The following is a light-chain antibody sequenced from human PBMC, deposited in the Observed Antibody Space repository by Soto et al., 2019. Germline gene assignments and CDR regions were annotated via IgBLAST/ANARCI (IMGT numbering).Light chain of an antibody. Sequence: QSALTKRPAALGTPGQKVTNSCSGRSSNIGTNTVDWYQQLPGTAPTIYIFSNDQRPSGVPDRFYGSKSGTSAPLAISGIQSEDEANDSWAAWNYRLNTRDFG. CDR1: SSNIGTNT. J-gene: IGLJ1*01. V-gene: IGLV1-44*01. CDR2: SND. CDR3: AAWNYRLNTRD.